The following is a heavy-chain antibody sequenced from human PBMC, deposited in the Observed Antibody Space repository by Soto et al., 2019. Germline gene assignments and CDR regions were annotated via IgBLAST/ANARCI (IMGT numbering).Heavy chain of an antibody. D-gene: IGHD2-15*01. CDR3: ARHTPAISISDH. V-gene: IGHV4-30-4*01. J-gene: IGHJ4*02. Sequence: SETLSLTCTVSGGSISSGDYYWSWIRQPPGKGLEWIGHIYNSGSTYNNPSLKSRVTISVDTSKNQFSLKLSSVTAADTAVYYCARHTPAISISDHWGQGTLVTVSS. CDR2: IYNSGST. CDR1: GGSISSGDYY.